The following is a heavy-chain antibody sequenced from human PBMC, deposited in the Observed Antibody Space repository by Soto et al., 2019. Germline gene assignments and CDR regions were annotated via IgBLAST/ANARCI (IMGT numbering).Heavy chain of an antibody. J-gene: IGHJ4*02. V-gene: IGHV3-66*02. CDR1: GFSVSTSH. CDR2: IYSGGAT. CDR3: ARGPSYSDSYIDH. D-gene: IGHD4-17*01. Sequence: GGSLRLSCAAAGFSVSTSHISWVRQAPGKGLEWVSVIYSGGATHYAVSVKGRFIISRDKSKNTVDLQMSSLRAEDTAVYYCARGPSYSDSYIDHWGQGTLVTVSS.